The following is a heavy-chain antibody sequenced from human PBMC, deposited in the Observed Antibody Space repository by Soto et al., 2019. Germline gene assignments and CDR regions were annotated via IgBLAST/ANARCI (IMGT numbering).Heavy chain of an antibody. CDR3: AREISTPLGYCSGGSCNSGGNHI. CDR2: ISAYNGNT. CDR1: GYTFTSYG. V-gene: IGHV1-18*01. Sequence: GASVKVSCKASGYTFTSYGISWVRQAPGQGLEWMGWISAYNGNTNYAQKLQGRVTMTTDTSTSTAYMELRSLRSDDTAVYYCAREISTPLGYCSGGSCNSGGNHIWGQGTLVTVSS. J-gene: IGHJ4*02. D-gene: IGHD2-15*01.